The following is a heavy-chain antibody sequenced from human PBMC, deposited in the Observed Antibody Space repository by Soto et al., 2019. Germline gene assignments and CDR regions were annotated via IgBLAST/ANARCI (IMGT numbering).Heavy chain of an antibody. Sequence: QVQLQESGPGLVKPSETLSLTCTVSGGSISSYYWSWIRQPPGKGLEWIGYIYYSGSTNYNPSLKIRVTISVATSKNQCSLKLSSVTAADTAVYYGARRYGSCFDYWGQGTLVTVSS. D-gene: IGHD5-18*01. CDR1: GGSISSYY. V-gene: IGHV4-59*08. CDR3: ARRYGSCFDY. J-gene: IGHJ4*02. CDR2: IYYSGST.